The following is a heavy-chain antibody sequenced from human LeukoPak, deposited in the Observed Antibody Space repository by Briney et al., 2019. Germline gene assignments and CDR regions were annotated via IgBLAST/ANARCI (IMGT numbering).Heavy chain of an antibody. CDR2: IIPIFGTA. V-gene: IGHV1-69*05. J-gene: IGHJ3*02. CDR3: ARDTEIVGATTRYHAFDI. CDR1: GGTFSSYA. D-gene: IGHD1-26*01. Sequence: SVKVSCKASGGTFSSYAISWVRQAPGQGLERMGRIIPIFGTANYAQKFQGRVTITTDESTSTAYMELSSLRSEDTAVYYCARDTEIVGATTRYHAFDIWGQGTMVTVSS.